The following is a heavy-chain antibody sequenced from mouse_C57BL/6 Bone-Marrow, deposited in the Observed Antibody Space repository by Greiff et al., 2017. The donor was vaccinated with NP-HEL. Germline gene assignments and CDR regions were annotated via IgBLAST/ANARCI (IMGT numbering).Heavy chain of an antibody. CDR3: ARRDGYYVLDY. D-gene: IGHD2-3*01. V-gene: IGHV3-6*01. J-gene: IGHJ2*01. CDR1: GYSITSGYY. CDR2: ISYDGST. Sequence: EVQLQESGPGLVKPSQSLSLTCSVTGYSITSGYYWNWIRQSPGNKLEWMGYISYDGSTNYNPSLKNRIPITRDTSKNQFFLKLNSVTTEDTATYYCARRDGYYVLDYWGQGTTLTVSS.